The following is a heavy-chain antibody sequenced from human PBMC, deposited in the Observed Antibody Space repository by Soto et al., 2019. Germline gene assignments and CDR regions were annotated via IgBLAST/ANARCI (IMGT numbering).Heavy chain of an antibody. Sequence: SETLSLTCAVYGGSFSGYYWSWIRQPPGKGLEWIGEINHSGSTNYNPSLKSRVTISVDTSKNQFSLKLSSVTAADTAVYYCARVEIVVVAATQRKYYYYYGMDVWGQGTTVTVSS. CDR2: INHSGST. V-gene: IGHV4-34*01. CDR3: ARVEIVVVAATQRKYYYYYGMDV. D-gene: IGHD2-15*01. CDR1: GGSFSGYY. J-gene: IGHJ6*02.